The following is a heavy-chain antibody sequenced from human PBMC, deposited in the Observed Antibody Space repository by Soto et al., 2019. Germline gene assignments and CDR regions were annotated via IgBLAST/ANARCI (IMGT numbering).Heavy chain of an antibody. D-gene: IGHD7-27*01. Sequence: SETLSLTCSVSGDSISNLDYFWAWIRQPPGQALEYIGYIYKSATTYYNPSFESRVAISVDTSKSQFFLNVTSVTAADTAVYFCARGRYCLTGRCFPNWFDSWGQGALVTVSS. J-gene: IGHJ5*01. CDR3: ARGRYCLTGRCFPNWFDS. CDR1: GDSISNLDYF. V-gene: IGHV4-30-4*01. CDR2: IYKSATT.